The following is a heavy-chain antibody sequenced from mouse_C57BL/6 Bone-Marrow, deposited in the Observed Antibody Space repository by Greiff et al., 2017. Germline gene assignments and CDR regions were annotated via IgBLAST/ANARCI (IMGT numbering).Heavy chain of an antibody. CDR3: ARYGSSYLYFDY. CDR1: GYSITSYY. Sequence: DVQLVESGPGLAKPYQTLSLTCSVTGYSITSYYWNWIRKFPGNKLEYMGYISYSGSTYYNPSLKSRISITQNTSKNQYYLQLNSVTTEETATYYCARYGSSYLYFDYWGQGTTLTVSS. J-gene: IGHJ2*01. CDR2: ISYSGST. D-gene: IGHD1-1*01. V-gene: IGHV3-8*01.